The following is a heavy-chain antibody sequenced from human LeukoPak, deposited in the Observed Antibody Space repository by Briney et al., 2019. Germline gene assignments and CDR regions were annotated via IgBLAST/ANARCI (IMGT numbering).Heavy chain of an antibody. V-gene: IGHV1-2*02. CDR3: ARGGYDFWSGLIDY. Sequence: ASVKVSCKASGYTFTSYDINWVRQATGQGLEWMGWMNPNSGGTNYAQKFQGRVTMTRDTSISTAYMELSRLRSDDTAVYYCARGGYDFWSGLIDYWGQGTLVTVSS. CDR2: MNPNSGGT. D-gene: IGHD3-3*01. J-gene: IGHJ4*02. CDR1: GYTFTSYD.